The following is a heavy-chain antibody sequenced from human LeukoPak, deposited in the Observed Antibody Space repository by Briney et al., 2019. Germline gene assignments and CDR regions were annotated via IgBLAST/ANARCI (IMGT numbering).Heavy chain of an antibody. Sequence: PSETLSLTCTVSGGSLNTPNYYWGWVRQPPGKGLEWIGNIFYRGGTYYSPSLKSRVTISLDMSRNEFSLKLSSVTAADTAVYYCARAGQLGRYYYYYMDVWGKGTTVTVSS. CDR1: GGSLNTPNYY. CDR2: IFYRGGT. V-gene: IGHV4-39*07. CDR3: ARAGQLGRYYYYYMDV. D-gene: IGHD6-6*01. J-gene: IGHJ6*03.